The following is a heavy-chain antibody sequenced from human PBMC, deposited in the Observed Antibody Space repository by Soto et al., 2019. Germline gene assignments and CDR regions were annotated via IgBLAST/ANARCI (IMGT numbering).Heavy chain of an antibody. D-gene: IGHD3-22*01. CDR3: ARELGSGFPFDY. CDR2: TYYRSKWYS. V-gene: IGHV6-1*01. CDR1: GDSVSSNRAA. Sequence: QVQLRQSGPGLVKPSQTLSLTCAISGDSVSSNRAAWNWIRLSPSRGLEWRGRTYYRSKWYSDYAVSVRGRITISPDTSKNQFSLQFNSVTPEDTAVYYCARELGSGFPFDYWGQGTLVTVSS. J-gene: IGHJ4*02.